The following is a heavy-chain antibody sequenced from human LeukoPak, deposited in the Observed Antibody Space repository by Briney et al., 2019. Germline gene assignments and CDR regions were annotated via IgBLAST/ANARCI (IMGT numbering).Heavy chain of an antibody. Sequence: SETLSLTCTVSGGSISSGGYYWSWIRQHPGKGLEWIGYIYYSGSTYYNPSLKSRVTISVDTSKNQFSLKLSSVTTADTAVYYCARGQLWDKNWFDPWGQGTLVTVSS. V-gene: IGHV4-31*03. J-gene: IGHJ5*02. CDR1: GGSISSGGYY. D-gene: IGHD5-18*01. CDR3: ARGQLWDKNWFDP. CDR2: IYYSGST.